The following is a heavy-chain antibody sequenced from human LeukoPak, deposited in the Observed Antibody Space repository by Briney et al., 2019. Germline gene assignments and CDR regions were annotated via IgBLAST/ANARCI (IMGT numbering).Heavy chain of an antibody. J-gene: IGHJ5*02. D-gene: IGHD2-21*02. CDR1: GYTFTGYY. CDR2: INPSSGGT. V-gene: IGHV1-2*02. CDR3: ARTLKRGDVDP. Sequence: ASVKVSCKASGYTFTGYYMHWVRQAPGQGLEWMGWINPSSGGTNYAQKFQGRVTMTRDTSISTAYMELSRLRSDDTAVYYCARTLKRGDVDPWGQGTLVTVSS.